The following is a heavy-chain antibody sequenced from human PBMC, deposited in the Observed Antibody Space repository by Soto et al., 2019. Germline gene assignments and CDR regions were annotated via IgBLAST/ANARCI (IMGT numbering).Heavy chain of an antibody. CDR1: GGSITSSSW. V-gene: IGHV4-4*02. CDR2: IYHTGSA. J-gene: IGHJ5*02. CDR3: ARGLPVIHYHDSSTVT. Sequence: SETLSLTCAVSGGSITSSSWWSWVRQPPGKGLEWIGEIYHTGSANYRPSLKSRVTISVDKSKNQFSLKLTSVTAADTAVYYCARGLPVIHYHDSSTVTWGQGTLVTVSS. D-gene: IGHD3-22*01.